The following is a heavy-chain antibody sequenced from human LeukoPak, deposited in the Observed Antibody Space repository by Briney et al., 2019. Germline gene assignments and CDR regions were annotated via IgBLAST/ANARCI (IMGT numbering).Heavy chain of an antibody. J-gene: IGHJ4*02. CDR3: AKATLRTTVVKGVLDY. CDR2: ISSSGSTI. V-gene: IGHV3-48*03. CDR1: GFTFSSYE. Sequence: PGGSLSLSCAASGFTFSSYEMNWVRQAPGKGLEWVSYISSSGSTIYYADSVKGRFTISRDNAKNSLYLQMNSLRAEDTAVYYCAKATLRTTVVKGVLDYWGQGTLVTVSS. D-gene: IGHD4-23*01.